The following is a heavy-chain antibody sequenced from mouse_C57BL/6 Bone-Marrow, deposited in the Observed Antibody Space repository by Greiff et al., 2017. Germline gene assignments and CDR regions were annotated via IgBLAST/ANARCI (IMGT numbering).Heavy chain of an antibody. CDR3: ARNPITTVVAHWYFDV. Sequence: VQLQQSGAELMKPGASVKLSCTATGYTFTGYWIAWVKQRPGHGLEWIGEILPGSGSTNYNEKFKGKATFTAATSSNTAYMQLSSLTTEDSAIYYCARNPITTVVAHWYFDVWGTGTTVTVSS. CDR2: ILPGSGST. D-gene: IGHD1-1*01. V-gene: IGHV1-9*01. CDR1: GYTFTGYW. J-gene: IGHJ1*03.